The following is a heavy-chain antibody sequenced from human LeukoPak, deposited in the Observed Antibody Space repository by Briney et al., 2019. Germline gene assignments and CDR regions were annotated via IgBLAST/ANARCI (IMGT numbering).Heavy chain of an antibody. V-gene: IGHV4-30-2*01. J-gene: IGHJ4*02. CDR3: ARGSTEGIIAAAALDY. Sequence: SQTLSLTCTVSGGSISSGGYYWSWIRQPPGKGLECIGYIYHSGSTYYNPSLKSRVTISVDRSKNQFSLKLSSVTAADTAVYYCARGSTEGIIAAAALDYWGQGTLVTVSS. D-gene: IGHD6-13*01. CDR1: GGSISSGGYY. CDR2: IYHSGST.